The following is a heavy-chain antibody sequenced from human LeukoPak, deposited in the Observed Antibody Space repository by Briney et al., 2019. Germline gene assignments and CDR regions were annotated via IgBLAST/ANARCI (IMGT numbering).Heavy chain of an antibody. CDR3: AKAPRNYLYHIDY. CDR2: ISYDRNNK. Sequence: GGSLRLSCAASGFTFSTYGIYWVRQAPGKGLEWVAVISYDRNNKYYADSVKGRFTISRDNSKNTLYLQMNSLRVDDTAVYYCAKAPRNYLYHIDYWGQGTLVTVSS. V-gene: IGHV3-30*18. CDR1: GFTFSTYG. D-gene: IGHD1-7*01. J-gene: IGHJ4*02.